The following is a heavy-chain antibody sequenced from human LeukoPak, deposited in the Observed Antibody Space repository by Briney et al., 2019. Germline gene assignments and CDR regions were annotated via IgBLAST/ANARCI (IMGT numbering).Heavy chain of an antibody. J-gene: IGHJ4*02. CDR2: ISGSGGST. V-gene: IGHV3-23*01. D-gene: IGHD6-19*01. Sequence: GGSLRLSCAASGFTFSSYGMSWGGQGPGKGLEGGSAISGSGGSTYYADSVKGRFTFSRDNSKNTLYRQRNALRADDTAVYYCARGVSSGGDYWGQGTLATVSS. CDR3: ARGVSSGGDY. CDR1: GFTFSSYG.